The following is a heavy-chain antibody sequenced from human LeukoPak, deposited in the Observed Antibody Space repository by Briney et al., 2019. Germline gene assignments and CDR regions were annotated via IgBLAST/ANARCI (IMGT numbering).Heavy chain of an antibody. D-gene: IGHD4-17*01. CDR1: RFTFSSYA. Sequence: PGGSLRLSCAASRFTFSSYAMSWVRQAPGKGLEWVSAISGSGGSTYYADSVKGRFTISRDNSKNTLYLQMNSLRAEDTAVYYCAKAQIAVTTLDYWGQGTLVTVSS. V-gene: IGHV3-23*01. CDR2: ISGSGGST. J-gene: IGHJ4*02. CDR3: AKAQIAVTTLDY.